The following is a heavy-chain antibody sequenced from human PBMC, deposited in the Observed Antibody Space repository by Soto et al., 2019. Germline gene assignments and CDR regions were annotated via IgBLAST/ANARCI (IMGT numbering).Heavy chain of an antibody. Sequence: TSETLSLTCTVSGGSISSYYWSWIRQPPGKGLEWIGYIYYSGSTNYNPSLKSRGTISVDTSKNQFSLTLSSVTAADTAVYYCERKYGASFDYWGRGTLVTVSS. CDR2: IYYSGST. J-gene: IGHJ4*02. CDR3: ERKYGASFDY. D-gene: IGHD4-17*01. CDR1: GGSISSYY. V-gene: IGHV4-59*01.